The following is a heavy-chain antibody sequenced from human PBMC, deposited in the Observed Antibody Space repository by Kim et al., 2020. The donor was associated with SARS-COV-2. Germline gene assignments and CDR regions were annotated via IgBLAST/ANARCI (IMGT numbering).Heavy chain of an antibody. CDR1: GYTFTSYA. J-gene: IGHJ4*02. CDR2: INTNTGNP. D-gene: IGHD3-16*01. CDR3: ARDPLGLGEFLYYFDY. Sequence: ASVKVSCKASGYTFTSYAMNWVRQAPGQGLEWMGWINTNTGNPTYAQGFTGRFVFSLDTSVSTAYLQISSLKAEDTAVYYCARDPLGLGEFLYYFDYWGQGTLVTVSS. V-gene: IGHV7-4-1*02.